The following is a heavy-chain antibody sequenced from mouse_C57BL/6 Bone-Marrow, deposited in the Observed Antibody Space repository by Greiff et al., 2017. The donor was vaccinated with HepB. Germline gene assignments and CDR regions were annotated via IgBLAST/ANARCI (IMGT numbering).Heavy chain of an antibody. CDR3: AREDYYSSSLAWFAY. D-gene: IGHD1-1*01. CDR2: IYIGNGYT. J-gene: IGHJ3*01. CDR1: GYTFTSYG. Sequence: EVQRVESGAELVRPGSSVKMSCKTSGYTFTSYGINWVKQRPGQGLEWIGYIYIGNGYTEYNEKFKGKATLTSDTSSSTAYMQLSSLTSEDSAIYVCAREDYYSSSLAWFAYWGQGTLVTVSA. V-gene: IGHV1-58*01.